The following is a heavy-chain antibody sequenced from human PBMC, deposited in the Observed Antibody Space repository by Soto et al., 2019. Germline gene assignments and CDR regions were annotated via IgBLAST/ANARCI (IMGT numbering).Heavy chain of an antibody. Sequence: EVQLLESGGGLVQPGGSLRLSCAASGFTFRSYAMSWVRQAPGKGLEWVSAISGSGGSTYYADSVKGRFTISRDNSKNTLYLQMNSLRAEDTAVYYCAKAGYYDYVWGSYFDAFDIWGQGTMVTVSS. CDR1: GFTFRSYA. J-gene: IGHJ3*02. CDR3: AKAGYYDYVWGSYFDAFDI. V-gene: IGHV3-23*01. CDR2: ISGSGGST. D-gene: IGHD3-16*01.